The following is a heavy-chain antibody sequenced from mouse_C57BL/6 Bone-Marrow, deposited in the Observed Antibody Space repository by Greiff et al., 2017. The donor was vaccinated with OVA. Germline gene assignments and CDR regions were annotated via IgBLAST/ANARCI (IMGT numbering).Heavy chain of an antibody. CDR3: AREAYGYDSGTAWFAY. J-gene: IGHJ3*01. D-gene: IGHD2-2*01. Sequence: QVQLQQSGPELVKPGASVKISCKASGYAFSSSWVNWVKQRPGKGLEWIGRIYPGDGDTNYNGKFKGKATLTADKSSSTAYMQLSSLTSEDSAVYFCAREAYGYDSGTAWFAYWGQGTLVTVAA. CDR1: GYAFSSSW. CDR2: IYPGDGDT. V-gene: IGHV1-82*01.